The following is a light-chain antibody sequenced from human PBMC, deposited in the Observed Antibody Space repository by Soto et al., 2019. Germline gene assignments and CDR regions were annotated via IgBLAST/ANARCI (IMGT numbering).Light chain of an antibody. CDR3: CSYAGSSTHVI. V-gene: IGLV2-23*01. J-gene: IGLJ2*01. Sequence: QSALTQPASVSGSPGQSITISCTGTSSDVGNYNLVSWYQQHPGKVPKVMIYEDTKRPSGVSDRFSGSKSGNTASLTISGLQAEDEADYYCCSYAGSSTHVIFGGGTKVTLL. CDR1: SSDVGNYNL. CDR2: EDT.